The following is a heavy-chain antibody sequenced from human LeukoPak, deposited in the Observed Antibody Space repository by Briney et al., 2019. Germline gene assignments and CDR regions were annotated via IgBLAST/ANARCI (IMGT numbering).Heavy chain of an antibody. V-gene: IGHV3-23*01. Sequence: GGSLRLSCAASGFTFSRYAMSWVRQAPGKGLDRVSAISGSGGSTYYADSVKGRFTISRDNSRDTLYLQMNSLRAEDTAVYYCAKGYYDYVWGSYCFDYWGQGTLVTVSS. CDR2: ISGSGGST. D-gene: IGHD3-16*01. J-gene: IGHJ4*02. CDR3: AKGYYDYVWGSYCFDY. CDR1: GFTFSRYA.